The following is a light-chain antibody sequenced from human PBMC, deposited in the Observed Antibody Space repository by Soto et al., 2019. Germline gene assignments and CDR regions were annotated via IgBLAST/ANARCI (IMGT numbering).Light chain of an antibody. CDR1: QTVSSNN. J-gene: IGKJ2*01. Sequence: EIVLTQSPGTLSLSPGQRATLSCRASQTVSSNNLAWYQQKPGQAPRLLIYGTSNRASGIPDRFGGSGSGTVSTLTISRLEPEDFAVFHCQQYGTAPYTFGQGTKLEI. CDR3: QQYGTAPYT. CDR2: GTS. V-gene: IGKV3-20*01.